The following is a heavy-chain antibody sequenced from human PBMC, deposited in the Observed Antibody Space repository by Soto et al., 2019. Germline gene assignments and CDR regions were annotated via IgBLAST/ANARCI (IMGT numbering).Heavy chain of an antibody. CDR2: INPNSGGT. V-gene: IGHV1-2*04. CDR1: GYTFTGYY. Sequence: ASVKVSCKASGYTFTGYYMHWVRQAPGQGLEWMGWINPNSGGTNYAQKFQGWVTMTRDTSISTAYMELSRLRSDDTAVYYCARSMDDFVYYFDYWGQGTLVTV. D-gene: IGHD3-3*01. CDR3: ARSMDDFVYYFDY. J-gene: IGHJ4*02.